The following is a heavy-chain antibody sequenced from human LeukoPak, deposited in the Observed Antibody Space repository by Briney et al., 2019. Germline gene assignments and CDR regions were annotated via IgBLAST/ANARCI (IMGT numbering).Heavy chain of an antibody. CDR2: IYAGGGT. J-gene: IGHJ4*02. CDR1: GFTVSSNY. V-gene: IGHV3-53*01. Sequence: GGSLRLSCAASGFTVSSNYMSWVRQAPGRGLEWVSVIYAGGGTYYADSVKGRFTISRDNSKNTLYLQMNSLRPEDTAVYYCARDSYSYGSGSYPSDWGQGTLVTVSS. CDR3: ARDSYSYGSGSYPSD. D-gene: IGHD3-10*01.